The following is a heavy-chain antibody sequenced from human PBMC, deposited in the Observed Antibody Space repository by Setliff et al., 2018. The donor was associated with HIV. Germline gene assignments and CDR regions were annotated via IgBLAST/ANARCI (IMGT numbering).Heavy chain of an antibody. Sequence: SVKVSCKASVDTFRSHAIGWVRQAPGRGLEWMGGIIPVLGIADSAQKFQDRVTITADESTNTAYMELGSLRSEDTAVYYCALDNRQFDYWGQGTLVTVSS. CDR1: VDTFRSHA. CDR3: ALDNRQFDY. V-gene: IGHV1-69*10. J-gene: IGHJ4*02. CDR2: IIPVLGIA.